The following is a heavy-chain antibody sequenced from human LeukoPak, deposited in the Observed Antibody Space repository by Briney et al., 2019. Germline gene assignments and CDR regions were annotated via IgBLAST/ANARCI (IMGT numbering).Heavy chain of an antibody. CDR1: GGSFSGYY. CDR3: ARRNSGSYYLFDY. Sequence: SETLSLTCAAYGGSFSGYYWSWIRQPPGKGLEWIGEINHSGSTNYNPSLKSRVTISVDTSKNQFSLKLSSVTAADTAVYYCARRNSGSYYLFDYWGQGTLVTVSS. CDR2: INHSGST. J-gene: IGHJ4*02. V-gene: IGHV4-34*01. D-gene: IGHD1-26*01.